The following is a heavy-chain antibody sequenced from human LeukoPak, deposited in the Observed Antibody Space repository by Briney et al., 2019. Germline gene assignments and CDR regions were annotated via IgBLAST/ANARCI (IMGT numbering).Heavy chain of an antibody. CDR2: ISYDGSNK. V-gene: IGHV3-30*18. J-gene: IGHJ4*02. CDR3: AKLAQYSSGWYTVIDY. CDR1: GFTFSSYG. D-gene: IGHD6-19*01. Sequence: GRSLRLSCAASGFTFSSYGMHWVRQAPGKGLEWVAVISYDGSNKYYADSVKGRFTISRDNSKNTLYLQMNSLRAEDTAVYYCAKLAQYSSGWYTVIDYWGQGTLVTVSS.